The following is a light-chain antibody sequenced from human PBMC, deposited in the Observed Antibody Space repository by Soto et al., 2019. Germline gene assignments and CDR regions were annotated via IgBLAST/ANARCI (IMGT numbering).Light chain of an antibody. CDR2: GAS. CDR1: QSVGSN. V-gene: IGKV3-15*01. Sequence: EILMTQSPATLSVSPGERVTLSCRASQSVGSNLAWYQQKPGQAPGLLIYGASTRATGIPARFTGSGSGTEFTLTISSLQSEDFAVYYCQQYNNWPTTFGQGTKVEIK. CDR3: QQYNNWPTT. J-gene: IGKJ1*01.